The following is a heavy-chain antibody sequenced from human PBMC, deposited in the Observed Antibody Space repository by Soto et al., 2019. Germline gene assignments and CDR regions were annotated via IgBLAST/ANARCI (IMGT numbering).Heavy chain of an antibody. CDR3: ARGPSGDKVDY. Sequence: QVQLQESGPGLVEPSQTLSLTCIVSGGSISSGDYNWNWIRQLPGTGLEWIGHIYGGGNTYSNPPLKRRVTISLDTSKNQFSLNLNSVTAADTAVYFCARGPSGDKVDYWGQGTLVTVSS. J-gene: IGHJ4*02. CDR1: GGSISSGDYN. V-gene: IGHV4-30-4*01. D-gene: IGHD1-26*01. CDR2: IYGGGNT.